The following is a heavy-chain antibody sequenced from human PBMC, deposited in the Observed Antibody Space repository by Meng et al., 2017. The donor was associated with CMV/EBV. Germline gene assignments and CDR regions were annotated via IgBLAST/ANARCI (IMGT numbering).Heavy chain of an antibody. CDR2: ISAGGDTI. V-gene: IGHV3-48*03. CDR1: GFTFSSFE. Sequence: GGSLRLSCAVSGFTFSSFEMNWVRQAPGKGLEWTSYISAGGDTIYYADSVKGRFTISRDNAKKSLYLQMNSLRAEDTAIYYCARNLGARTPRDAMDVWGQGTTVTVSS. D-gene: IGHD6-6*01. J-gene: IGHJ6*02. CDR3: ARNLGARTPRDAMDV.